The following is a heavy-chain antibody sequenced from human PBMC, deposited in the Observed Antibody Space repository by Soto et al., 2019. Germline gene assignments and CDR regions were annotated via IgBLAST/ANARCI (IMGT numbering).Heavy chain of an antibody. Sequence: QVQLVQSGAEVKKPGASVKVSCKASGYTFTSYAIHWVRQAPGQRLEWMGWINTAKDNTKYSQKFQGRVTITRDTSASIVYMELSSLRSEDTAVYYCARVSSWSYFDYWGQGTLVTVSS. CDR3: ARVSSWSYFDY. CDR1: GYTFTSYA. J-gene: IGHJ4*02. D-gene: IGHD6-13*01. CDR2: INTAKDNT. V-gene: IGHV1-3*04.